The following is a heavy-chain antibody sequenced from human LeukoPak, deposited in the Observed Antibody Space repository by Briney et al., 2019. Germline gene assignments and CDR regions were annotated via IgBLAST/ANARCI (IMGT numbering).Heavy chain of an antibody. CDR1: GDTFSNYA. J-gene: IGHJ5*02. Sequence: GASVKVSCKASGDTFSNYAISWVRQAPGQGLEWMGRIIPMVDRANYAQKFQGRVTITADKSTSTAYMDLSSLRSDDTAVYYCARDGQSMIGPNWFDPWGQGTLVTVSS. V-gene: IGHV1-69*04. D-gene: IGHD3-16*01. CDR3: ARDGQSMIGPNWFDP. CDR2: IIPMVDRA.